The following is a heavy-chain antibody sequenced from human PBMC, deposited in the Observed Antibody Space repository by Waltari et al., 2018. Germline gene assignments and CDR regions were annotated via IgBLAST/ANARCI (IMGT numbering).Heavy chain of an antibody. Sequence: EVQLVESGGGLVQPGGSLRLSCAASGFPFSIYWMTWVRQAPGGGVEWVANIKEDGTDTYYVDSVKGRFTISKDNAENSLYLQMNSLRVEDTAIYYCARSQRHSFEICGQGTMVTVSS. V-gene: IGHV3-7*03. D-gene: IGHD3-3*02. J-gene: IGHJ3*02. CDR1: GFPFSIYW. CDR3: ARSQRHSFEI. CDR2: IKEDGTDT.